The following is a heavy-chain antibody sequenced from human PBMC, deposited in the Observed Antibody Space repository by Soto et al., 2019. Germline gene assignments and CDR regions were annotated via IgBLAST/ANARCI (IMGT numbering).Heavy chain of an antibody. CDR2: MSPSGAEK. CDR1: GFSFNTNV. D-gene: IGHD2-2*01. J-gene: IGHJ4*02. CDR3: ALDNIPAAPDYFDY. V-gene: IGHV3-30-3*01. Sequence: GGSLRLSCVASGFSFNTNVLHWVRQAPGKGLEWVAVMSPSGAEKYYTDSVRGRFTISRDNSKNTHYLQMNSLTTDDMVVYYCALDNIPAAPDYFDYWGQGTLVTVSS.